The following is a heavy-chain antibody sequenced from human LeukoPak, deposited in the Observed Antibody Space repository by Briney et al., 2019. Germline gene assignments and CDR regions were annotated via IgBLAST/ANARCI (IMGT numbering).Heavy chain of an antibody. CDR3: ARPVAPYRHQHYFDY. CDR2: IVPIFGTA. V-gene: IGHV1-69*13. CDR1: GGTFSSYA. Sequence: SVKVSCKASGGTFSSYAISWVRQAPGQGLEWMGGIVPIFGTANYAQKFQGRVTITADESTSTAYMELSSLRSEDTAVYYCARPVAPYRHQHYFDYWGQGTLVTVSS. J-gene: IGHJ4*02. D-gene: IGHD6-19*01.